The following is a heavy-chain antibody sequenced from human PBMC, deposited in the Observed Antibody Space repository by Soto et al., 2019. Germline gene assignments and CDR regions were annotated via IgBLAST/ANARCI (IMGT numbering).Heavy chain of an antibody. CDR1: GGSFSGYY. CDR2: INHSGST. D-gene: IGHD2-15*01. Sequence: KTSETLSLTCAVYGGSFSGYYWSWIRQPPGKGLEWIGEINHSGSTNYNPSLKSRVTISVDTSKNQFSLKLSSVTAADTAVYYCARYNMYCSGGSCYRSPSLIDYWGQGTLVTVSS. V-gene: IGHV4-34*01. CDR3: ARYNMYCSGGSCYRSPSLIDY. J-gene: IGHJ4*02.